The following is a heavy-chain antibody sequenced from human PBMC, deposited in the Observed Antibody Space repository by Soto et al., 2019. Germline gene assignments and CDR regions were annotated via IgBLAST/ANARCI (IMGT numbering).Heavy chain of an antibody. CDR2: ISAYNGNT. Sequence: VASVKVSCKASGYTFTSYGISWVRQAPGQGLEWMGWISAYNGNTNYAQKLQGRVTMTTDTSTSTAYMELRSLRSDDTAVYYCARALPGGSYLEVDYWGQGTLVTVSS. V-gene: IGHV1-18*01. CDR3: ARALPGGSYLEVDY. J-gene: IGHJ4*02. CDR1: GYTFTSYG. D-gene: IGHD1-26*01.